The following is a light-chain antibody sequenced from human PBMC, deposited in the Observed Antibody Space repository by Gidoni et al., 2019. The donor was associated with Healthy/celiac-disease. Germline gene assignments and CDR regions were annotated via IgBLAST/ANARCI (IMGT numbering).Light chain of an antibody. J-gene: IGKJ5*01. CDR1: QSICSY. Sequence: DIQQTQSTSPLSASVGDRLTIPCRASQSICSYLNWYQQRPGKAPTLLVYAASSLQSGVPSRFSGSGSGIDFTLTSRSLQPDDFATCYWQESYSTPPITFGQGTRLEIK. V-gene: IGKV1-39*01. CDR2: AAS. CDR3: QESYSTPPIT.